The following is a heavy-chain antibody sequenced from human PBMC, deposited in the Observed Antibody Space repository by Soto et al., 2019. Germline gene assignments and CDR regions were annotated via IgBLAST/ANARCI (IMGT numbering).Heavy chain of an antibody. CDR3: AKGDNYGDYSFFDY. V-gene: IGHV3-23*01. J-gene: IGHJ4*02. CDR1: GFPFSSYA. Sequence: GGSLRLSCAASGFPFSSYAMSWVRQAPGKGLEWVSAISGSGGSTYYADSVKGRFTISRDNSKNTLYLQMNSLRAEDTAVYYCAKGDNYGDYSFFDYWGQGTLVTFSS. CDR2: ISGSGGST. D-gene: IGHD4-17*01.